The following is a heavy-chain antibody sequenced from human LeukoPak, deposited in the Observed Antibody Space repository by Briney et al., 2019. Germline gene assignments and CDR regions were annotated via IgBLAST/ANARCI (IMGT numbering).Heavy chain of an antibody. J-gene: IGHJ5*02. D-gene: IGHD3-10*01. Sequence: SETLSLTCTVSVGSISSYYWSWLPQPPGKGLEWMGSIYYGGSTNYNPSLKSRVTISVQSSKNQFSLKLSSVTAADTAVYYCSIIISPQYGELLRAWFDPWGQGTLVTVSS. CDR3: SIIISPQYGELLRAWFDP. V-gene: IGHV4-59*01. CDR1: VGSISSYY. CDR2: IYYGGST.